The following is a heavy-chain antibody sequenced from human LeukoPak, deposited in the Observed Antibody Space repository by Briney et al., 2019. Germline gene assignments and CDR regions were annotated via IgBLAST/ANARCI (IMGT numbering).Heavy chain of an antibody. CDR1: GFTFSSYW. CDR3: SXXGYSSNXAXH. J-gene: IGHJ1*01. V-gene: IGHV3-7*01. Sequence: GGSLRLSCTASGFTFSSYWMNWVRQAPGKGLEWVANIKQDGSENHYVDSVKGRFTISRDNAKNSLFLKLNSLRVEDTAVYYCSXXGYSSNXAXHWGQGTXVTXS. D-gene: IGHD6-13*01. CDR2: IKQDGSEN.